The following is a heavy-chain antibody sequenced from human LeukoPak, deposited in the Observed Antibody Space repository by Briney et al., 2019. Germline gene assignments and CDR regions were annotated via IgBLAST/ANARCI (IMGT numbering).Heavy chain of an antibody. CDR1: GGSISSYH. CDR2: IYYSGST. Sequence: SETLSLTCTVSGGSISSYHWSWIRQPPVKGLDCIGYIYYSGSTHYNPSLKIRVTISVDTSKTQFSLKLSSVTAADTAVYCCARELFLYDILTGWLPRYFDLWGRGTLVTVSS. CDR3: ARELFLYDILTGWLPRYFDL. D-gene: IGHD3-9*01. V-gene: IGHV4-59*12. J-gene: IGHJ2*01.